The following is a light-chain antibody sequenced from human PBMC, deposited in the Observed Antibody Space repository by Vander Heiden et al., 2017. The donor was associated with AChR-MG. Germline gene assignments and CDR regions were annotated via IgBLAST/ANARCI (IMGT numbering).Light chain of an antibody. CDR1: QSIGNY. CDR2: DAS. V-gene: IGKV3-11*01. J-gene: IGKJ5*01. Sequence: EIVLTQSPATLSLSPGERATLSCRASQSIGNYLSWYQQKPGQAPRLLISDASNRATGIPARFSGTGSGTDFTLTISSLEPEDSAIYYCQQRRTWPITFGQGTRLEIK. CDR3: QQRRTWPIT.